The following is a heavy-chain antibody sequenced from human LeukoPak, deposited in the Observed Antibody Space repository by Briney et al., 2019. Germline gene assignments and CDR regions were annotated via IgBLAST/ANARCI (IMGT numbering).Heavy chain of an antibody. Sequence: PGGSLRLSCAASGFTFSSYAMSWVRQAPGKGLEWVSAISGSGGSTYYADSVKGRFTISRDNSKNTLYLQMNSLRAEDTAVYYCAKGGVWFGEFKNYYFDYWGQGTLVTVSS. V-gene: IGHV3-23*01. D-gene: IGHD3-10*01. J-gene: IGHJ4*02. CDR2: ISGSGGST. CDR1: GFTFSSYA. CDR3: AKGGVWFGEFKNYYFDY.